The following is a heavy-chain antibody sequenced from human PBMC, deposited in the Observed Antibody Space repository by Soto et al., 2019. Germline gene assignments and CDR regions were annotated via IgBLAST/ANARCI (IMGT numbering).Heavy chain of an antibody. CDR3: AQYSSSWGDDAFDI. Sequence: GASVKVSCKASGYAFTSYYMHWVRQAPGQGLEWMGIINPSGGSTSYAQKVQGRVTMTRDTSTSTVYMELSSLRSEDTAVYYCAQYSSSWGDDAFDIWGQGTMVTVSS. J-gene: IGHJ3*02. D-gene: IGHD6-6*01. V-gene: IGHV1-46*01. CDR2: INPSGGST. CDR1: GYAFTSYY.